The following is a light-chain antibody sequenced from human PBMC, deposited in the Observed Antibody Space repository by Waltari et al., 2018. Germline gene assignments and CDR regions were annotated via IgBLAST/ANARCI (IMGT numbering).Light chain of an antibody. CDR2: DDN. J-gene: IGLJ3*02. CDR3: CSYAGSYTWV. Sequence: QSALTQPASVSGSPGQSITISCTGTRSDVGHYNLVSWYQQYPGKAPKVMIYDDNRRPSGVSDRFSGSKSGNTASLTISGVQAEDEADYYCCSYAGSYTWVFGGGTKLTVL. CDR1: RSDVGHYNL. V-gene: IGLV2-23*01.